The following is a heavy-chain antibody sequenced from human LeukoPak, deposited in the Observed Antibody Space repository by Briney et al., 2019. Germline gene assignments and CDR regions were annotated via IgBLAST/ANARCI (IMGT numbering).Heavy chain of an antibody. CDR1: GYTFTSYD. D-gene: IGHD3-22*01. CDR3: ARGYYYDSSGYYYY. V-gene: IGHV1-8*01. J-gene: IGHJ4*02. CDR2: MNPNSGNT. Sequence: ASVKVSCKASGYTFTSYDINWVRQATGQGLEWMGWMNPNSGNTGYAQKFQGRVTMTRNTSISTAYMELSSLRSEDTAVYYCARGYYYDSSGYYYYWGQGILVTVSS.